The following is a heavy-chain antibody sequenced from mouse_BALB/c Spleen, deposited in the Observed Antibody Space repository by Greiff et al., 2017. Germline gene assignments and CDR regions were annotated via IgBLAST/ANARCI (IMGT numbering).Heavy chain of an antibody. D-gene: IGHD2-14*01. J-gene: IGHJ4*01. CDR1: GYTFTSYY. CDR2: IYPGNVNT. CDR3: ATTRRYDREYAMDY. V-gene: IGHV1S56*01. Sequence: QVQLKQSGPELVKPGASVRISCKASGYTFTSYYIHWVKQRPGQGLEWIGWIYPGNVNTKYNEKFKGKATLTADKSSSTAYMQLSSLTSEDSAVYFCATTRRYDREYAMDYWGQGTSVTVSS.